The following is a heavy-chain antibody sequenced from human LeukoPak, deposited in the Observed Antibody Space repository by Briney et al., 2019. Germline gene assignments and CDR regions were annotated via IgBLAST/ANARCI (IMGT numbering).Heavy chain of an antibody. D-gene: IGHD3-22*01. CDR2: TYSGGST. CDR3: AITYYYDSSGYEDDY. J-gene: IGHJ4*02. V-gene: IGHV3-53*01. CDR1: GFTVSSKY. Sequence: GGSLRLSCAASGFTVSSKYMSWVRQAPGKGLEWVSLTYSGGSTFYADSVKGRFTISSDNSKNTLYLQMNSLRAGDTAMYYCAITYYYDSSGYEDDYWGQGTLVTVSS.